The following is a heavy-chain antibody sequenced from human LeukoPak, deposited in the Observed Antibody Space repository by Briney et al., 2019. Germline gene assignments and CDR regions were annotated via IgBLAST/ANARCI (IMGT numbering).Heavy chain of an antibody. Sequence: QAGGSLRLSCAASGFTFSSYAMSWVRQAPGKGLEWVSAISGSGGSTYYADSVKGRFTISRDNSKNTLYLQMNSLGAEDTAVYYCAKPRTRQPARSSGSPQFDYWGQGTLVTVSS. CDR1: GFTFSSYA. D-gene: IGHD3-10*01. V-gene: IGHV3-23*01. J-gene: IGHJ4*02. CDR2: ISGSGGST. CDR3: AKPRTRQPARSSGSPQFDY.